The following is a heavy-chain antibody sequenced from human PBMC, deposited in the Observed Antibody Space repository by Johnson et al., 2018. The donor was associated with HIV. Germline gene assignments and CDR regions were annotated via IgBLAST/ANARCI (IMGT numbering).Heavy chain of an antibody. V-gene: IGHV3-13*01. CDR2: IGTAGDT. CDR3: ARGGRGHDAFDI. CDR1: GFTFSSYD. J-gene: IGHJ3*02. Sequence: VRLVESGGGLVQPGGSLRLSCAASGFTFSSYDMHWVRQATGKGLEWVSAIGTAGDTYDSGSVKGRFIISNENAKNSLYLQMNSLRAGDTAVYYCARGGRGHDAFDIWGQGTMVTVSS.